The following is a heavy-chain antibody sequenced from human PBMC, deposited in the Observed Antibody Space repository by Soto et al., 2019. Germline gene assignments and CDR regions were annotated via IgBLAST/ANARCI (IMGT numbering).Heavy chain of an antibody. Sequence: EVQLLESGGGLEQPGGSLRLSCVGSGHTFHNYAMTWVRQAPGKGLEWVSGISGSGGSTYYADSVRGRFTISRDDSKNKLYLQMNSLRAEDTAVYYCAKVSRGIGVVPAALYWGQGTLVTVSS. CDR2: ISGSGGST. CDR1: GHTFHNYA. J-gene: IGHJ4*02. D-gene: IGHD2-2*01. CDR3: AKVSRGIGVVPAALY. V-gene: IGHV3-23*01.